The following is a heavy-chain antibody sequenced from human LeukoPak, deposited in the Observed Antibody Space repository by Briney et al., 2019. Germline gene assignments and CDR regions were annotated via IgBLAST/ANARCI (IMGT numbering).Heavy chain of an antibody. V-gene: IGHV1-18*01. CDR2: ISAYNGNT. CDR3: ARDVVVPAAIYDAFDI. D-gene: IGHD2-2*01. J-gene: IGHJ3*02. CDR1: GYSFTSYG. Sequence: ASVKVSCKASGYSFTSYGISWVRQAPGQGLEWMGWISAYNGNTNYAQKLQGRVTMTTDTSTSTAYMELRSLRSDDTAVYYCARDVVVPAAIYDAFDIWGQGTMVTVSS.